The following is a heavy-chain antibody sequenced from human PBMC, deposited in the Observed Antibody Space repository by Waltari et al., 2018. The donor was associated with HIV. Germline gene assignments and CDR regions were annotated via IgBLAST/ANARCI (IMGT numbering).Heavy chain of an antibody. V-gene: IGHV3-74*01. J-gene: IGHJ6*02. CDR2: INSDGSST. Sequence: EVQLVESGGGLVQPGGSLGLSCAASGFTFSSSWTHWVRQAPGKVLVWVSRINSDGSSTSYADSVKGRFTISRDNAKNTLYLQMNSLRAEDTAVYYCASGYSSSWRSDYYYYGMDVWGQGTTVTVSS. CDR1: GFTFSSSW. CDR3: ASGYSSSWRSDYYYYGMDV. D-gene: IGHD6-13*01.